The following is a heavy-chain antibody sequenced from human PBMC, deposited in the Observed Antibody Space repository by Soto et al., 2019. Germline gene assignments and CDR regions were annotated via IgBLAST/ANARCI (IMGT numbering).Heavy chain of an antibody. CDR1: GGSFSGYY. CDR3: ARGRGVGYYYYGMDV. CDR2: INHSGST. V-gene: IGHV4-34*01. J-gene: IGHJ6*02. D-gene: IGHD1-26*01. Sequence: KTSETLSLTCAVYGGSFSGYYWSWIRQPPGKGLEWIGEINHSGSTNYNPSLKSRVTISVDTSKNQFSLKLSSVTAANTAVYYCARGRGVGYYYYGMDVWGQGTTVTVSS.